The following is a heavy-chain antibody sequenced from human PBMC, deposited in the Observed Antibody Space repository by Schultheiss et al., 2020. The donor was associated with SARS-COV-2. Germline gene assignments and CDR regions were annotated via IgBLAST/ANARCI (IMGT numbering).Heavy chain of an antibody. Sequence: SETLSLTCAVYGGSFSGYYWSWIRQPAGKGLEWIGRIYTSGSTNYNPSLKSRVTISVDTSKNQFSLKLSSVTAADTAVYYCARGGNPLYGDYGYWGQGTLVTVSS. D-gene: IGHD4-17*01. V-gene: IGHV4-59*10. CDR3: ARGGNPLYGDYGY. CDR2: IYTSGST. CDR1: GGSFSGYY. J-gene: IGHJ4*02.